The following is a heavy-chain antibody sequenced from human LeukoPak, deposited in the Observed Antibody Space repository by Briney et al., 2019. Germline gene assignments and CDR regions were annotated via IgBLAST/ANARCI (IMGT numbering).Heavy chain of an antibody. CDR3: ARAQEGSDAFDI. V-gene: IGHV1-69*13. CDR1: GGTFSSYA. Sequence: ASVKVSCKASGGTFSSYAISWVRQAPGQGLEWMGGIIPIFGTANYAQKFQGRDTITADESTSTAYMELSSLRSEDTAVYYCARAQEGSDAFDIWGQGTMVTVSS. J-gene: IGHJ3*02. CDR2: IIPIFGTA.